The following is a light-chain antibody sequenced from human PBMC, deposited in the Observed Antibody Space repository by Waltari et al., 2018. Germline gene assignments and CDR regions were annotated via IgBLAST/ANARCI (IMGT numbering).Light chain of an antibody. CDR2: TAS. CDR3: QQTDRPPLT. Sequence: DIQMTPSPSSLSASVGDRVTITCRASQSITKYLSWYHHKPGKAPKLLIYTASTLQSGVPLRFSGSGYGTDFTLAISSLQPEDFATYYCQQTDRPPLTFGGGTKVEIK. CDR1: QSITKY. J-gene: IGKJ4*01. V-gene: IGKV1-39*01.